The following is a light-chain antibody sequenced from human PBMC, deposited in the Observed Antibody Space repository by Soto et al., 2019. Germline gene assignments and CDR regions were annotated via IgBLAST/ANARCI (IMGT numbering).Light chain of an antibody. J-gene: IGKJ1*01. CDR2: DAS. CDR1: ESIRTW. Sequence: DIQMNRSPATLCAALGGRGTITCRASESIRTWLAWYQHKPGKAPKFLIYDASTLESGVPSRFSGSGYGTEFTLTISSLQPDDFATYYCQQYNSYGTFGQGTKVDIK. CDR3: QQYNSYGT. V-gene: IGKV1-5*01.